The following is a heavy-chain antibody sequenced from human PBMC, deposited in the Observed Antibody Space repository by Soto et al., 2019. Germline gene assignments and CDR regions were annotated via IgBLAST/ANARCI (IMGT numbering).Heavy chain of an antibody. Sequence: SETLSLTCTVSGGSISSYYWSWIRQPPGKGLEWIGYIYYSGSTNYNPSLKSRVTISVDTSKNQFSLKLSSVTAADTAVYYCARGARWLVGNWFDPWGQGTLVTVS. J-gene: IGHJ5*02. CDR1: GGSISSYY. CDR2: IYYSGST. CDR3: ARGARWLVGNWFDP. V-gene: IGHV4-59*01. D-gene: IGHD6-19*01.